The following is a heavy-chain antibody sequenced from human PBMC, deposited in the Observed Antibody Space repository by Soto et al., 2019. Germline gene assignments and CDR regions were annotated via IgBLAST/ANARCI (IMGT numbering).Heavy chain of an antibody. J-gene: IGHJ6*02. CDR3: ARDKATGTGVYYYYGMDV. CDR2: IYYSGST. Sequence: PLETLSLTCTVSGGSISNYYWTWIRQPPGKGLEWIGYIYYSGSTNYNPSLKSRVTMSVDTSKNQFSLKLSSVTAADTAVYYCARDKATGTGVYYYYGMDVWGQGTTVTVSS. CDR1: GGSISNYY. V-gene: IGHV4-59*01. D-gene: IGHD6-13*01.